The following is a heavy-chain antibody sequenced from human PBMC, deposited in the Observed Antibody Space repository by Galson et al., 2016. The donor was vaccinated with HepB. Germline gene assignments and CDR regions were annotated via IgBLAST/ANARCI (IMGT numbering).Heavy chain of an antibody. V-gene: IGHV4-59*02. D-gene: IGHD1-1*01. J-gene: IGHJ4*02. CDR3: GSWNEGLDI. CDR2: VYQGGIT. CDR1: GGGSVSGYY. Sequence: ETLSLTCTVSGGGSVSGYYWGWIRQPPGMGLEWLAYVYQGGITDYNPSLKSRLTISADTSKNQLSLKLRSVTAADTALYYCGSWNEGLDIWGQGAQVTVSS.